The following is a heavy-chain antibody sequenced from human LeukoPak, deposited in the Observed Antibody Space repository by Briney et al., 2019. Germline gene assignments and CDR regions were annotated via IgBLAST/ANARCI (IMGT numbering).Heavy chain of an antibody. V-gene: IGHV3-23*01. Sequence: GGSLRLSCEASGFTFTSYAMHWVRQAPGKGLEWVSSISSDGDGTFYTDSLSGRFTISRDNAKKAVFLQMKSLRRGDSALYYCAKGTDTTGRQNFDSWGQGTLVTVSS. CDR3: AKGTDTTGRQNFDS. J-gene: IGHJ4*03. D-gene: IGHD2-8*02. CDR2: ISSDGDGT. CDR1: GFTFTSYA.